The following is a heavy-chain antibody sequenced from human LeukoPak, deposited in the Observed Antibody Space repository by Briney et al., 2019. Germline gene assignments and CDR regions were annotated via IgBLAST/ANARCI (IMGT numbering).Heavy chain of an antibody. CDR2: IRYDGSNK. J-gene: IGHJ6*03. D-gene: IGHD3-22*01. CDR1: GFSFSSYG. Sequence: PGGSLRLSCAASGFSFSSYGMHWVRQAPGKGLEWVAFIRYDGSNKYYADSVKGRFTISRDNSKNTLYLQMNSLRAEDTAVYYCARDTYYYDSSGYPLGYYMDVWGKGTTVTVSS. V-gene: IGHV3-30*02. CDR3: ARDTYYYDSSGYPLGYYMDV.